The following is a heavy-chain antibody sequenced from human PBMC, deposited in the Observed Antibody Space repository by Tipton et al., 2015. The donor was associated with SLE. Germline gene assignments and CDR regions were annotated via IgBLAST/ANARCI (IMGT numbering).Heavy chain of an antibody. J-gene: IGHJ3*02. CDR3: AKDGGQWLGHDAFDI. D-gene: IGHD6-19*01. V-gene: IGHV3-73*01. Sequence: SLRLSCAASGFTFSGSAMHWVRQASGQGLAWVGRITSKANSYATASAASVKGRFTIFRDDSKNMAYLQMNSLKTEETAVYYCAKDGGQWLGHDAFDIWGQGTMVTVSS. CDR1: GFTFSGSA. CDR2: ITSKANSYAT.